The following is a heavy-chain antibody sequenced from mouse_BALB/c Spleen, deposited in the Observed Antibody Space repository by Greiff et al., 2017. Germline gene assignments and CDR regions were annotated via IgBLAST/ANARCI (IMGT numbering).Heavy chain of an antibody. CDR2: ISSGSSTI. V-gene: IGHV5-17*02. J-gene: IGHJ4*01. Sequence: EVMLVESGGGLVQPGGSRKLSCAASGFTFSSFGMHWVRQAPEKGLEWVAYISSGSSTIYYADTVKGRFTISRDNPKNTLFLQMTSLRSEDTAMYYCARWPGVDYWGQGTSVTVSS. CDR3: ARWPGVDY. CDR1: GFTFSSFG.